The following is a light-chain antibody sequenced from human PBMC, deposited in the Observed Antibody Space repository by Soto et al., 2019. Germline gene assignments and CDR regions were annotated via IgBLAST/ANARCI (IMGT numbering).Light chain of an antibody. CDR1: QDIGTE. CDR2: GSS. J-gene: IGKJ1*01. CDR3: LQDSKYPRT. V-gene: IGKV1-6*01. Sequence: AIQMTQSPSSLSASVGDRLTITCRASQDIGTELGWYQQKPGKAPKLLIYGSSILQSGVPSRFSGSGSSTDFTLTISSLQPEDFATYYCLQDSKYPRTFGQGTKVDIK.